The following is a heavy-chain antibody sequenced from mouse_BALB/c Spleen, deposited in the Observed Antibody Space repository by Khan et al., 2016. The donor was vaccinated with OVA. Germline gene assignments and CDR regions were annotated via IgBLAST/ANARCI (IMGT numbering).Heavy chain of an antibody. V-gene: IGHV1-18*01. D-gene: IGHD2-2*01. CDR3: ARHGYGRFAY. J-gene: IGHJ3*01. Sequence: VRLQQSGPELVKPGASVKIPCKASGYTFTDFIIDWVKQSLGESLEWIGDINPNNGGTIYNQKFKGKATLTADKSSSTAYMELRSLTSEDTAVYYCARHGYGRFAYWGQGTLVTVSA. CDR2: INPNNGGT. CDR1: GYTFTDFI.